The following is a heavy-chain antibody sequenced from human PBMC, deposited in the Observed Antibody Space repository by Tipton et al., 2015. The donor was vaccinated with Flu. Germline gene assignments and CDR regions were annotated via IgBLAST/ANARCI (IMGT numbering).Heavy chain of an antibody. CDR1: GDSISSGIYY. V-gene: IGHV4-61*02. CDR2: IYTTGNA. D-gene: IGHD4-17*01. Sequence: LSLTCTVSGDSISSGIYYWTWIRQPAGKGLEWIGRIYTTGNANYDPSLKSRVTMSLDTSKNQFSLRLSSVTAADTAVYYCASMTSVTNWYFDLWGRGTLVTVSS. CDR3: ASMTSVTNWYFDL. J-gene: IGHJ2*01.